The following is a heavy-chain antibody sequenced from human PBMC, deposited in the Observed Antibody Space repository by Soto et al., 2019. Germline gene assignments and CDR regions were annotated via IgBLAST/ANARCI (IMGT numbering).Heavy chain of an antibody. Sequence: ASVKVSCKASGYSFTNNDVSWVRQAAGQGLEWMGWMNPGSGDTGYAQKFQGRVTMTRDISIATAYMELSSLRSDDTAIYYCARMETFGSLNWFDPWGQGTLVTVSS. D-gene: IGHD3-16*01. CDR2: MNPGSGDT. CDR3: ARMETFGSLNWFDP. J-gene: IGHJ5*02. CDR1: GYSFTNND. V-gene: IGHV1-8*01.